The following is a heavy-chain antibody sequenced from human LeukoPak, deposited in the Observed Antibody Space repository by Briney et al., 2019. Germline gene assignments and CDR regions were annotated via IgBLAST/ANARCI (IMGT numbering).Heavy chain of an antibody. J-gene: IGHJ3*02. D-gene: IGHD5-12*01. CDR2: ISDDGTRK. CDR1: GFTFSSYG. CDR3: AREFSGYAFDI. V-gene: IGHV3-30*03. Sequence: GGSQRLSCAASGFTFSSYGIHRVRLAPGKGLEWVAVISDDGTRKYYADSVQGRFTISRDNSRNTLYLQMNSLRAEDMAVYYCAREFSGYAFDIWGQGTMVTVSS.